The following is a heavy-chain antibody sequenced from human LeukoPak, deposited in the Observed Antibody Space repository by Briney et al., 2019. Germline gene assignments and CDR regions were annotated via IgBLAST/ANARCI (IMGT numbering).Heavy chain of an antibody. CDR1: GXRFTNYW. CDR2: IYPGDSDT. V-gene: IGHV5-51*01. D-gene: IGHD6-13*01. CDR3: ARWAASGTGLDY. J-gene: IGHJ4*02. Sequence: GESLKISCKGSGXRFTNYWIGWVRQMPGKGLEWMGIIYPGDSDTRYSPSFQGQVTTSADKAISTAYLQWSSLKASDTAMYYCARWAASGTGLDYWGQGTLVTVSS.